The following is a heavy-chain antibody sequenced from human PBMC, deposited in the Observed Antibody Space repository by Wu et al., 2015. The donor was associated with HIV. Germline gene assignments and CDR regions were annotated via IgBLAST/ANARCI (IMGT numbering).Heavy chain of an antibody. CDR3: ARGGGYSHGYYDWFDP. CDR1: GYSFTDYY. J-gene: IGHJ5*02. D-gene: IGHD5-18*01. CDR2: INPESGDT. Sequence: QVQLVQSGSEVKKSGASVSVSCKASGYSFTDYYLHWVRQAPGQGLQWMGWINPESGDTNYARAFRGRITMTTDTSTSTAYMELRSLRSDDTAVYYCARGGGYSHGYYDWFDPWGQGTLVTVSS. V-gene: IGHV1-2*02.